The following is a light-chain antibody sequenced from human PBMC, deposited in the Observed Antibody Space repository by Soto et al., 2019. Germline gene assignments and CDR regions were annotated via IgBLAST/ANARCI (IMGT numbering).Light chain of an antibody. CDR3: QQYYRPWT. CDR2: WAY. V-gene: IGKV4-1*01. J-gene: IGKJ1*01. Sequence: DIVLTQSPDSLAVSLGERATINCKSSQSVLYSSNNKNYLAWYQQKPGQPPKLLIYWAYTRESGVPDRFSGSGSGTDFTLAISSLQAEDVALYYCQQYYRPWTFGQGTKVEIK. CDR1: QSVLYSSNNKNY.